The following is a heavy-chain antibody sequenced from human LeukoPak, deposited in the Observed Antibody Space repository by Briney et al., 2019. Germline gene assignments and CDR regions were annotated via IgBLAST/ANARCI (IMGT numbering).Heavy chain of an antibody. J-gene: IGHJ2*01. CDR3: ARGRGTTMVRGVITNYFDL. D-gene: IGHD3-10*01. CDR2: IDTKSGGT. CDR1: GYTFTAHY. Sequence: ASVKVSCRASGYTFTAHYIHWVRQAPGQGLEWMLWIDTKSGGTNYAQKFLGSVTMTGDTSINTAFMELSRLRSDDTAIYYCARGRGTTMVRGVITNYFDLWGRGSLVTVSS. V-gene: IGHV1-2*02.